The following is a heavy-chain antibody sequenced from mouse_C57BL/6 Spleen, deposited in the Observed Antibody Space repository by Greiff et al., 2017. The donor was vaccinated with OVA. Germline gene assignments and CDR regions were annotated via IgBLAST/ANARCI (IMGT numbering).Heavy chain of an antibody. V-gene: IGHV1-9*01. CDR1: GYTFTGYW. Sequence: QVQLKQSGAELMKPGASVKLSCKATGYTFTGYWIEWVKQRPGHGLEWIGEILPGSGSTNYNEKFKGKATFTADTSSNTAYMQLSSLTTEDSAIYYSARSRITTVVERGFDYWGQGTTLTVSS. D-gene: IGHD1-1*01. CDR2: ILPGSGST. J-gene: IGHJ2*01. CDR3: ARSRITTVVERGFDY.